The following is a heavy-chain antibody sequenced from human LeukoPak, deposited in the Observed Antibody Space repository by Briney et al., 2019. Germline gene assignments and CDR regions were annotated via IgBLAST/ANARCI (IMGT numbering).Heavy chain of an antibody. Sequence: SGPTLVKPTQTLTLTFTISGFSLRTSGVGVGWIRQPPGKALEWLALIYWDDDKRYSPSLKSRLTITKDTSKNQVVLTMTNMDPVDTTTYYSAHRPYDSWSGSRRGPFDYWGQGTLVTVSS. CDR2: IYWDDDK. CDR1: GFSLRTSGVG. CDR3: AHRPYDSWSGSRRGPFDY. D-gene: IGHD3-3*01. V-gene: IGHV2-5*02. J-gene: IGHJ4*02.